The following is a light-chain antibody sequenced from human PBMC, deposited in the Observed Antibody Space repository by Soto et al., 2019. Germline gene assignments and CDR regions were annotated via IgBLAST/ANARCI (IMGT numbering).Light chain of an antibody. J-gene: IGKJ1*01. CDR2: KAA. Sequence: DIQMTQSPSTLSASVGDRVAITCRASDIIVHWVAWYQQKPGKAPKLLIYKAANLADEVPSRFAGSGSGTDFTLTITRLQPDDFATYYCQHYNSFSRTFGQGTKV. CDR1: DIIVHW. CDR3: QHYNSFSRT. V-gene: IGKV1-5*03.